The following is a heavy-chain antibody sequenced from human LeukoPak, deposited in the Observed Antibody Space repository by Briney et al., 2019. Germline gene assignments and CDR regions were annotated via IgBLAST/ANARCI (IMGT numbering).Heavy chain of an antibody. CDR2: ISGSGDST. CDR1: GFTFSNYA. D-gene: IGHD6-13*01. V-gene: IGHV3-23*01. Sequence: SGGSLRLSCAAPGFTFSNYAMRWVRQAPGKGLEWVSGISGSGDSTYYADSVKGRFTVSRDNSKNTLYLQMNSLRAEDTAVYYCVRGAYSSSWLNFDYWGQGTLVTVSS. J-gene: IGHJ4*02. CDR3: VRGAYSSSWLNFDY.